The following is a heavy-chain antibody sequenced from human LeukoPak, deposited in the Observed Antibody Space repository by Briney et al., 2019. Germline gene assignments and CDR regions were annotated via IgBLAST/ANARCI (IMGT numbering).Heavy chain of an antibody. J-gene: IGHJ5*02. CDR1: GGSISSYY. CDR3: ARAEYSSGPFDP. V-gene: IGHV4-59*01. D-gene: IGHD6-19*01. Sequence: PSETLSLTCTVSGGSISSYYWSWIRQPPGKGLEWIGYIYYSGSTNYNPSLKSRVTISVDTSKNQFSLKLGSVTAADTAVYYCARAEYSSGPFDPWGQGTLVTVSS. CDR2: IYYSGST.